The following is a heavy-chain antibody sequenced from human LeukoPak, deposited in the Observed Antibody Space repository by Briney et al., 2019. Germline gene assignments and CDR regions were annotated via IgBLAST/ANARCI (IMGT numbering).Heavy chain of an antibody. CDR2: IYYSGST. CDR3: AREVRGSGSYWEIDY. CDR1: GGSISSGGYY. J-gene: IGHJ4*02. V-gene: IGHV4-31*03. D-gene: IGHD3-10*01. Sequence: SETLSLTCTVSGGSISSGGYYWSWIRQHPGKGLEWIGYIYYSGSTYYNPSLKSRVTISVDTSKNQFSLKLSSVTAADTAVYYCAREVRGSGSYWEIDYWGQGTLVTVSS.